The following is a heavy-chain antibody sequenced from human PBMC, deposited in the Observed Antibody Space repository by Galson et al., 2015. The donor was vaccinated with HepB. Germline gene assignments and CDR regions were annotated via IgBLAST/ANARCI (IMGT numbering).Heavy chain of an antibody. D-gene: IGHD4-17*01. V-gene: IGHV3-21*01. Sequence: SLRLSCAASGFIFSSYSMNWVRQAPGKGLEWVSSISSGGTFIYYADSLKGRFTISRDNAKNSLFLQVSSLRADDTAVYYCARVYDYGDRGVYFYAMDVWGQGTTVTVSS. CDR3: ARVYDYGDRGVYFYAMDV. J-gene: IGHJ6*02. CDR2: ISSGGTFI. CDR1: GFIFSSYS.